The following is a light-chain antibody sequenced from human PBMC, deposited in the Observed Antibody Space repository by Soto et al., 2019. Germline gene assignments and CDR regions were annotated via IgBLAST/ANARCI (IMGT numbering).Light chain of an antibody. CDR1: SSDVGGYNY. J-gene: IGLJ3*02. CDR3: SSYTNSDTWV. V-gene: IGLV2-14*01. CDR2: EVT. Sequence: QSVLTQPASVSGSPGQSITISCTGTSSDVGGYNYVSWYQQHPGQVPKLTIYEVTNRPSGVSSRFSGSKSGNTASPTISGLQAEDEADYYCSSYTNSDTWVFGGGTKLTVL.